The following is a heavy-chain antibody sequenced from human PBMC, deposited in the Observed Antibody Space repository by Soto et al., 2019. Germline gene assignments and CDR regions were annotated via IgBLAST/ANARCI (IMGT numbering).Heavy chain of an antibody. Sequence: ASVKVSCKASGYTFTGYYIHWVRQAPGQGLEWMGWINPNSGGTNYAQKFQGWVTMTRDTSISTAYMELSRLRSDDTAVYFCAKDLFLQQLVPYYFDYSGQGLLLSVS. CDR1: GYTFTGYY. D-gene: IGHD6-13*01. J-gene: IGHJ4*02. CDR3: AKDLFLQQLVPYYFDY. V-gene: IGHV1-2*04. CDR2: INPNSGGT.